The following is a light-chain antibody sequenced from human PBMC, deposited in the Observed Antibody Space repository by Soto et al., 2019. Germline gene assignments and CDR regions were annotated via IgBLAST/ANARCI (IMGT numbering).Light chain of an antibody. CDR3: SSYTSSDTYV. CDR1: SSDVGSYNR. J-gene: IGLJ1*01. CDR2: EVT. Sequence: QSALTQPPPVSGSPGQSVTISCTGTSSDVGSYNRVSWYQQPPGTAPKLMIYEVTNRPSGVPDRFSGSKSGNTASLTISGLQAEDEADYCSSYTSSDTYVFGTGTKVTVL. V-gene: IGLV2-18*02.